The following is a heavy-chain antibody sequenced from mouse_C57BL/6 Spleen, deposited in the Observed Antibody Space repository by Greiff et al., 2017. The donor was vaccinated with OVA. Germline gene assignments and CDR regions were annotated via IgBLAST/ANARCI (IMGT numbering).Heavy chain of an antibody. CDR3: ARSDGYYDYFDY. V-gene: IGHV1-9*01. Sequence: VQLQQSGAELLKPGASVKLSCKASGSTFTGYWIEWVKQRPGHGLEWIGEILPGSGSTNYNEKFKGKATVTADTSSNTAYMQLSSLTTEDSAIYYCARSDGYYDYFDYWGQGTILTVAS. CDR2: ILPGSGST. CDR1: GSTFTGYW. D-gene: IGHD2-3*01. J-gene: IGHJ2*01.